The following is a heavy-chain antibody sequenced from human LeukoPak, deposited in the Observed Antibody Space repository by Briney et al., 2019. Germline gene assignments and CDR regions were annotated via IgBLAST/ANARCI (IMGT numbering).Heavy chain of an antibody. J-gene: IGHJ4*02. V-gene: IGHV3-23*01. D-gene: IGHD3-3*01. Sequence: GGSLRLSCAASGFTFSSYAMSWVRQAPGKGLEWVSRITGSGGSTFYTASVKGRFTISRDNSKNTLYLQMNSLRAEDTAVYYCAKATAYYDSLLDYWGQGNLVTVSS. CDR2: ITGSGGST. CDR1: GFTFSSYA. CDR3: AKATAYYDSLLDY.